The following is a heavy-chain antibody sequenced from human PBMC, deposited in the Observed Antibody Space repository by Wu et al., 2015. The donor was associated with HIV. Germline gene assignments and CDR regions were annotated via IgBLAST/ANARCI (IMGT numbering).Heavy chain of an antibody. Sequence: QVQVVQSGPEVKKPGSSVKVSCKASGGTFRSFAINWVRQAPGQGLEWMGGIIPLFDTSHSAQNFQGRVTITADESTSTAYMELSSLRYEDTAVYYCARVGGSSWYREFDLWGQGTMVTVSS. CDR2: IIPLFDTS. CDR1: GGTFRSFA. V-gene: IGHV1-69*13. D-gene: IGHD6-13*01. CDR3: ARVGGSSWYREFDL. J-gene: IGHJ3*01.